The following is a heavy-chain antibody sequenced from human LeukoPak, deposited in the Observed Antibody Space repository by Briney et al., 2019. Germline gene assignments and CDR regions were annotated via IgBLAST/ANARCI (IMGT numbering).Heavy chain of an antibody. D-gene: IGHD3-3*01. CDR1: GYTFTSYG. CDR3: ARGGYDFWSGTNPSDY. CDR2: ISAYNGNT. V-gene: IGHV1-18*01. Sequence: ASEKVSCKASGYTFTSYGISWVRQAPGQGLEWMGWISAYNGNTNYAQKLQGRVTMTTDTSTSTAYMELRSLRSDDTAVYYCARGGYDFWSGTNPSDYWGQGTLVTVSS. J-gene: IGHJ4*02.